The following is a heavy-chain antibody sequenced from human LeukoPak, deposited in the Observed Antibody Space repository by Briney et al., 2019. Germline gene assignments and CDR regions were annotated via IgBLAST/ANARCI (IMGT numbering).Heavy chain of an antibody. CDR1: GISFSSHG. J-gene: IGHJ4*02. V-gene: IGHV3-33*01. CDR3: ARVRNNYDSSGFSAAEY. D-gene: IGHD3-22*01. Sequence: GRSLRLSCVVSGISFSSHGMHWVRQAPGKGLEGVAVIWYDGTNKDYADSVKGRFTISRDNSKNTLFLQMTSLRAEDTAVYYCARVRNNYDSSGFSAAEYWGQGTLVTVSS. CDR2: IWYDGTNK.